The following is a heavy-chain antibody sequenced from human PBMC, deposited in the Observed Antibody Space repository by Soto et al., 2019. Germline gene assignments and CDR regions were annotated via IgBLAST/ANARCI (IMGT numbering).Heavy chain of an antibody. CDR2: INPNSGGT. J-gene: IGHJ6*02. D-gene: IGHD3-10*01. Sequence: ASVKVSCKASGYTFTGYYMHWVRQAPGQGLEWMGWINPNSGGTNYAQKFQGWVTMTRDTSISTAYMELSRLGSDDTAVYYCARWYYGSGSYWGGMDVWGQGTTVTVSS. CDR3: ARWYYGSGSYWGGMDV. V-gene: IGHV1-2*04. CDR1: GYTFTGYY.